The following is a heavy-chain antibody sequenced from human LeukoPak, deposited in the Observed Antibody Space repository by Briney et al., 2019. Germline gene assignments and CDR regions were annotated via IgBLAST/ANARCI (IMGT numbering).Heavy chain of an antibody. Sequence: GVSVKVSCKASGYTFTGYYMHWVRQAPGQGLEWMGWINPNSGGTNYAQKLQGRVTMTTDTSTSTAYMELRSLRSDDTAVYYCARVVGADLLPDYWGQGTLVTVSS. CDR1: GYTFTGYY. CDR2: INPNSGGT. J-gene: IGHJ4*02. CDR3: ARVVGADLLPDY. V-gene: IGHV1-2*02. D-gene: IGHD1-26*01.